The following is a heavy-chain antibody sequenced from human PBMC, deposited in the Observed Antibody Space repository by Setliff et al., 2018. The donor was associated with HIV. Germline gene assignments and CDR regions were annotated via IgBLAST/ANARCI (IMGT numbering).Heavy chain of an antibody. CDR3: ARGVRVGPTTTANWFDP. Sequence: SETLSLTCAVDGESFSGYYWSWIRQPPGKGLEWIGEINHSGTTNYTPSLKSRVTISVDTSKKQLSLKLTSVTAADTAVYYCARGVRVGPTTTANWFDPWGQGTLVTVSS. CDR2: INHSGTT. J-gene: IGHJ5*02. CDR1: GESFSGYY. V-gene: IGHV4-34*01. D-gene: IGHD1-26*01.